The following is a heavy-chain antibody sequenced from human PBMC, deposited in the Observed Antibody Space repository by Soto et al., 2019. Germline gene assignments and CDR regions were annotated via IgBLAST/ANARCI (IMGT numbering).Heavy chain of an antibody. D-gene: IGHD2-8*01. CDR1: RFTFNDYP. V-gene: IGHV3-23*01. CDR3: AKANAWYYFDE. J-gene: IGHJ4*02. CDR2: ISGSAGFT. Sequence: PGGSLRLSCEASRFTFNDYPMAWVRQAPGKGLEWVSGISGSAGFTSYAESVKGRFTISRDNSKNTLYLQMNSLRAEDTAVYYCAKANAWYYFDEWGPGTLVTVSS.